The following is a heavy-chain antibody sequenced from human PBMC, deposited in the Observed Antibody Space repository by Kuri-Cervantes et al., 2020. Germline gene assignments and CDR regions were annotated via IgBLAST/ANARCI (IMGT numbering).Heavy chain of an antibody. J-gene: IGHJ4*02. CDR3: ARRKIAAAGYYFDY. D-gene: IGHD6-13*01. Sequence: SETLSLTCTVSGGSISSSSYYWGWIRQPPGKGLEWIGSIYHSGSTYYNPSLKSRVTISVDTSKNQFSLKLSSVTAADTAVYYCARRKIAAAGYYFDYWGQGTLVTVSS. CDR1: GGSISSSSYY. V-gene: IGHV4-39*01. CDR2: IYHSGST.